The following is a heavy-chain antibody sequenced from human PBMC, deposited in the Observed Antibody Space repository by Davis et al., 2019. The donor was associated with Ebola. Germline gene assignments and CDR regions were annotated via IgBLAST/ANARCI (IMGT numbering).Heavy chain of an antibody. V-gene: IGHV1-3*01. D-gene: IGHD6-6*01. CDR3: ARGSSKAYYYYGMDV. Sequence: AASVKVSCKAPRYTFTSYAMHWVRQAPGQRLEWMGWINAGNGNTKYSQKFQGRVTITRDPSASTAYMKLSSLRSEDTAVYYRARGSSKAYYYYGMDVWGQGTTVTVSS. CDR1: RYTFTSYA. CDR2: INAGNGNT. J-gene: IGHJ6*02.